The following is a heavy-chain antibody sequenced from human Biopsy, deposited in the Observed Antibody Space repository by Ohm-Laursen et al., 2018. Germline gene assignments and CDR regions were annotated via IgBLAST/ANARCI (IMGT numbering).Heavy chain of an antibody. Sequence: GTLSLTWTVSRDSISNYYWTWIRQSPGKGLEWIAYSHYSGSTNYNPSLRHRVTISVDTSKNQFSLKVTSVTAADTAVYYCAREKYDGSDHYSSPFDSWGQGALVTVSS. D-gene: IGHD3-22*01. CDR1: RDSISNYY. J-gene: IGHJ4*02. CDR2: SHYSGST. V-gene: IGHV4-59*12. CDR3: AREKYDGSDHYSSPFDS.